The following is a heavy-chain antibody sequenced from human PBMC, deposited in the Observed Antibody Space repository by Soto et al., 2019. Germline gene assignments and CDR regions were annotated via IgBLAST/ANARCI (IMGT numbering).Heavy chain of an antibody. Sequence: SETLSLTCTVSGGSISSSSYYWGWISQPPGKGLEWIGSFYYSGSTYYNPSLKSRVTISVDTSKNQFSLKLSSVTAADTAVYYCARHHSSSWRGAGGWFDPWGQGTLVTVSS. CDR3: ARHHSSSWRGAGGWFDP. V-gene: IGHV4-39*01. CDR1: GGSISSSSYY. D-gene: IGHD6-13*01. CDR2: FYYSGST. J-gene: IGHJ5*02.